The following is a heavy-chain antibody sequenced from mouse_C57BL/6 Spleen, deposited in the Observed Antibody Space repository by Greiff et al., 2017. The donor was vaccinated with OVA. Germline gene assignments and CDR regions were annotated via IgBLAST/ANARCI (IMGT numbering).Heavy chain of an antibody. CDR3: ARGGTAQATPFDY. J-gene: IGHJ2*01. Sequence: VKLQESGAELVKPGASVKISCKASGYAFSSYWMNWVKQRPGKGLEWIGQIYPGDGDTNYNGKFKGKATLTADKSSSTAYMQLSSLTSEDSAVYFCARGGTAQATPFDYWGQGTTLTVSS. CDR2: IYPGDGDT. V-gene: IGHV1-80*01. CDR1: GYAFSSYW. D-gene: IGHD3-2*02.